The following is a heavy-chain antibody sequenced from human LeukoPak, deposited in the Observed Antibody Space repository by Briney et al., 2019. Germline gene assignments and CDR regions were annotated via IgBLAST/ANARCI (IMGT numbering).Heavy chain of an antibody. V-gene: IGHV4-4*02. J-gene: IGHJ4*02. Sequence: PSETLSLTCAVSGGSISSSNWWSWVRQPPGKGLEWIGEIYHSGSTNYNPSLKSRVTISVDKSKNQFSLKLSSVTAADTAVYYCAREGYCGGDCYDTPFDCWGQGTLVTVSS. D-gene: IGHD2-21*02. CDR1: GGSISSSNW. CDR2: IYHSGST. CDR3: AREGYCGGDCYDTPFDC.